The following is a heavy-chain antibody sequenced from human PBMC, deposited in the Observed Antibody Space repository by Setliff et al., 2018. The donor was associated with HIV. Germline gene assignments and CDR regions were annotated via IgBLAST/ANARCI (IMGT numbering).Heavy chain of an antibody. D-gene: IGHD6-19*01. CDR2: IHTTGSI. CDR3: ARDGGGSGWSLGEFDF. Sequence: SETLSLTCSVSGGSIRTGNYYWNWIRQPAGKGLEWIGHIHTTGSITYNPSLRSRVTISLDTSKNQVSLSLASVTAADTAVYYCARDGGGSGWSLGEFDFWGQGTLVTVSS. CDR1: GGSIRTGNYY. J-gene: IGHJ4*02. V-gene: IGHV4-61*09.